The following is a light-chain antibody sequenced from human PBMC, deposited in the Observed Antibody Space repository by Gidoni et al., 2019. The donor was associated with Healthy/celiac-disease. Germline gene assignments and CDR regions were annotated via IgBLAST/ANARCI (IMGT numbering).Light chain of an antibody. CDR3: QQYGSSPG. CDR2: GAS. V-gene: IGKV3-20*01. J-gene: IGKJ1*01. Sequence: EIVLTPSPGTLSLSPGERATLSCRASQSVSSSYLAWYQQKPGQAPRLLIYGASSRATGIPDRFSGSGSGTDFTITISRLEPEDFAVYYCQQYGSSPGFGQXTKVEIK. CDR1: QSVSSSY.